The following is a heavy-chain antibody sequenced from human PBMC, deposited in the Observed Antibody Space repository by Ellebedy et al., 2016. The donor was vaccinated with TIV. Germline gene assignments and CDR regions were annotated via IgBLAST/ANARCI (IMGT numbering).Heavy chain of an antibody. V-gene: IGHV4-39*01. D-gene: IGHD3-10*01. CDR2: IYFSGAT. CDR3: ASLWFGDLFSPEGDV. J-gene: IGHJ6*02. CDR1: GGSISSSTYY. Sequence: SETLSLXCTVSGGSISSSTYYWGWIRQPPGKGPEWLVNIYFSGATFYNPSLKSRVTISVDTSKNQFSLKLSSVTAADTALYYCASLWFGDLFSPEGDVWGQGTTVTVSS.